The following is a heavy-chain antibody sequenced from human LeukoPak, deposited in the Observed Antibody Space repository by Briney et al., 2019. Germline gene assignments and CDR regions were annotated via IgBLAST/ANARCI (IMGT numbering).Heavy chain of an antibody. CDR3: ARHDSFIPF. D-gene: IGHD3-16*02. CDR2: ISDSGRSS. Sequence: PGGSLRLSCVASGFTFSDYAMSWVRQAPGKGLEWVSGISDSGRSSYYTDSVKGRCTISRDNSKNTVSLQINNLRTEDTAVYSCARHDSFIPFWGQGTLVTVTS. J-gene: IGHJ4*02. CDR1: GFTFSDYA. V-gene: IGHV3-23*01.